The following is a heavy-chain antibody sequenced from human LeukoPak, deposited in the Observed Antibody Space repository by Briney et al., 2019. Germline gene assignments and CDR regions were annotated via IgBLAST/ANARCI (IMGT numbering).Heavy chain of an antibody. Sequence: KPGGSLRLSCAASGFTFSDYYMSWIRQAPGKGLERVSYISSSSSYTNYADSVKGRFTISRDNAKNSLYLQMNSLRAEDTAVYYCARVYNPRIWFPPWYYYYGMDVWGKGTTVTVSS. D-gene: IGHD3-10*01. CDR2: ISSSSSYT. J-gene: IGHJ6*04. V-gene: IGHV3-11*06. CDR1: GFTFSDYY. CDR3: ARVYNPRIWFPPWYYYYGMDV.